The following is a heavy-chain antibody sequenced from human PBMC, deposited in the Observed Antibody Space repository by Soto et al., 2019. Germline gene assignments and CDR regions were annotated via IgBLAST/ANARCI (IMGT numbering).Heavy chain of an antibody. CDR1: GGSISSYY. CDR2: IYYSGST. D-gene: IGHD3-3*01. J-gene: IGHJ4*02. Sequence: PSETLSLTCTVSGGSISSYYWSWIRQPPGKGLEWIGYIYYSGSTNYNPSLKSRVTISVDTSKNQFSLKLSSVTAADTAVYYCARVPFWSGYYYFDYWGQGTLVTVSS. CDR3: ARVPFWSGYYYFDY. V-gene: IGHV4-59*01.